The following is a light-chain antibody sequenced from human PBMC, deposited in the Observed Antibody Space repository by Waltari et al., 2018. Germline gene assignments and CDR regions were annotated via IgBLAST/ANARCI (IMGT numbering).Light chain of an antibody. CDR3: QAWDSGAAGV. Sequence: SYDLTQSPSVSVSPGQTASITCSGDELEKKYVCWYQQKPGQSPVLVIYQDVRRPSEIPERFSGSNSGNTATLTISGTQPMDEADYYCQAWDSGAAGVFRNGTKVTVL. V-gene: IGLV3-1*01. J-gene: IGLJ1*01. CDR2: QDV. CDR1: ELEKKY.